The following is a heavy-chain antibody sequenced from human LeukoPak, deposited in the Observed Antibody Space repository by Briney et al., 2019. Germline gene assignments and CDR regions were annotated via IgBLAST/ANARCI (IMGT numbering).Heavy chain of an antibody. D-gene: IGHD6-6*01. V-gene: IGHV3-66*02. Sequence: PGGSLRLSCAAAGVTSNCFTWVRQAPGKGLEWVSVIYNGGTTYYADSVKGRFTISRDNSKSTLFVYLQMNSLRTDDTAVYYCAGGGEAARSLHYWGQGTLVTVSS. CDR2: IYNGGTT. J-gene: IGHJ4*02. CDR3: AGGGEAARSLHY. CDR1: GVTSNC.